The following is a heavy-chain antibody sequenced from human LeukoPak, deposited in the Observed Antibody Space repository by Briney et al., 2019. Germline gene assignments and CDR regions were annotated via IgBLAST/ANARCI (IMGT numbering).Heavy chain of an antibody. V-gene: IGHV3-7*03. Sequence: PGGSLRLSCAASGFTFSTYWMNWVRQAPGKGLEWVANIKEDGSEKDYVDSVKGRFTISRDNAKNSLYLQMNSLRVEDTAVYYCGKAGRGGAITMIRGVKGDYYYMDVWGKGTTVTISS. CDR3: GKAGRGGAITMIRGVKGDYYYMDV. D-gene: IGHD3-10*01. J-gene: IGHJ6*03. CDR2: IKEDGSEK. CDR1: GFTFSTYW.